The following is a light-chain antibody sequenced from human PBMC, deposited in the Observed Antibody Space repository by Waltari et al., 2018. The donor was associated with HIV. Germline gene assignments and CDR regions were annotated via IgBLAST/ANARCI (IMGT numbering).Light chain of an antibody. CDR3: ASWDDSLNGYV. Sequence: QSVLTQPPSASGTPGQRVTISCSGSSSNIGTNTENWYQQLPGTAPKLLIYSYNQRPSGVPDRCSGSKSGTSASLAISGLQSEDEADYYCASWDDSLNGYVFGTGTKVTVL. CDR2: SYN. J-gene: IGLJ1*01. CDR1: SSNIGTNT. V-gene: IGLV1-44*01.